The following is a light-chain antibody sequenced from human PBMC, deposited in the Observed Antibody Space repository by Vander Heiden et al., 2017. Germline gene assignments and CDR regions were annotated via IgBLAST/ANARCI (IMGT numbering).Light chain of an antibody. CDR2: DVS. Sequence: QSALTQPASVSGSPGQSITISCTGSSSDVGGYNYVSWYQQHPGKATKLMIFDVSNRPSGVSNRFSGSKSGNTASLTISGLQTEDEADYYCSSYTGSITWVFGGGTKVTVL. CDR1: SSDVGGYNY. J-gene: IGLJ3*02. V-gene: IGLV2-14*03. CDR3: SSYTGSITWV.